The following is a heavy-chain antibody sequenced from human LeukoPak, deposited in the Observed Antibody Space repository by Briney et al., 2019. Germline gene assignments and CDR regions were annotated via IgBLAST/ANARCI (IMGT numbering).Heavy chain of an antibody. CDR2: ISSSSSYI. CDR3: ARDLTGNAFDI. Sequence: PGGSLRPSCAASQCTFSSYSMNWVRRAPGKGLEWVSSISSSSSYIYYADSVKGRFTISTDNAKNSLYLQMNTLRAEDTAVYYCARDLTGNAFDIWGQGTMVTVSS. J-gene: IGHJ3*02. D-gene: IGHD2-8*02. V-gene: IGHV3-21*01. CDR1: QCTFSSYS.